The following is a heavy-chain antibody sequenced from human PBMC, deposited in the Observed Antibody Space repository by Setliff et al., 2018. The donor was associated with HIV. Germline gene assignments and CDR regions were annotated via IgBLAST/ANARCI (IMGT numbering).Heavy chain of an antibody. CDR2: ISAYNGNT. D-gene: IGHD1-26*01. V-gene: IGHV1-18*01. Sequence: ASVKVSCKASGYSFASHSLHWVRQAPGQGLEWMGWISAYNGNTNYAQKIQGRVTMTTDTSTSTAYMELRSLRSDDTAVYYCARTASGSYEGPYYYYYMDVWGKGTTVTVSS. CDR3: ARTASGSYEGPYYYYYMDV. J-gene: IGHJ6*03. CDR1: GYSFASHS.